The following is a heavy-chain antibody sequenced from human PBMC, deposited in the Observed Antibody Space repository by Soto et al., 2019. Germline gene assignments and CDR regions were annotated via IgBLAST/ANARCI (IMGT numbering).Heavy chain of an antibody. CDR3: ARDLPPVDY. J-gene: IGHJ4*02. CDR1: GYTFSSYH. V-gene: IGHV1-18*01. CDR2: ISAYNGNT. Sequence: QIQLVQSGAEVKKPGASVKVSCKASGYTFSSYHITWVRQAPGQGLEWMGWISAYNGNTNYAQNLQGKVTMTTDPSTSTAYMELRSLRSDDTAVYYCARDLPPVDYWGQGTLVTVSS.